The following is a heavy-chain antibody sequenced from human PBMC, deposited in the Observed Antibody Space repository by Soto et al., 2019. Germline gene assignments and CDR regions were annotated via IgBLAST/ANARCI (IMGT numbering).Heavy chain of an antibody. CDR2: ISYDGSND. Sequence: QVQLVESGGGVVQPGRSLRLSCAASGFTFSSYGMHWVRQAPGKGLEWVTFISYDGSNDYYADSVKGRFTISRDNSKSTLYLQMNSLRAEDTAVYYCAKARGLDIWGTQSYWGQGTLVTVAS. V-gene: IGHV3-30*18. J-gene: IGHJ4*02. D-gene: IGHD3-16*01. CDR1: GFTFSSYG. CDR3: AKARGLDIWGTQSY.